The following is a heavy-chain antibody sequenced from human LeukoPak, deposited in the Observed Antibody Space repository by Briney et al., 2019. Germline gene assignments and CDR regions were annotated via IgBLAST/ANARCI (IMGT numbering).Heavy chain of an antibody. Sequence: GGSLRLSCAASGFTFSDYAMSWVRQAPEKGLEWVSTISHVGGTYYADSVRGRFTISRDDSKNMVYLQMDSLRAEDTAVYYCARVFGNWNLLGMDVWGQGTTVTVSS. CDR3: ARVFGNWNLLGMDV. CDR2: ISHVGGT. J-gene: IGHJ6*02. V-gene: IGHV3-23*01. D-gene: IGHD1-1*01. CDR1: GFTFSDYA.